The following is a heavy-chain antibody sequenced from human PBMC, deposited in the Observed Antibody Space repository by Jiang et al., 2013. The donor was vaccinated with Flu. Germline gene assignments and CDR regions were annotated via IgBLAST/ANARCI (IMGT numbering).Heavy chain of an antibody. D-gene: IGHD3-16*01. V-gene: IGHV5-51*03. Sequence: GAEVKKPGESLKISCKGSGYSFTSYWIGWVRQMPGKGLEWMGIIYPGDSDTRYSPSFQGQVTISADKSISTAYLQWSSLKASDTAMYYCARLKKGIMITFGGVIGAFDIWGQGTMVTVSS. CDR2: IYPGDSDT. J-gene: IGHJ3*02. CDR3: ARLKKGIMITFGGVIGAFDI. CDR1: GYSFTSYW.